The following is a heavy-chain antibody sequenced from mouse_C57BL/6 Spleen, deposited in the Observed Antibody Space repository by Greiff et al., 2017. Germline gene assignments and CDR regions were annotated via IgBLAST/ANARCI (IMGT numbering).Heavy chain of an antibody. D-gene: IGHD3-3*01. CDR2: IYPGDGAT. V-gene: IGHV1-80*01. CDR3: ARRGDGGFDY. CDR1: GYAFSSYW. J-gene: IGHJ2*01. Sequence: VKLQQSGAELVKPGASVKISCKASGYAFSSYWMNWVKQRPGKGLEWIGQIYPGDGATNYNGKFKGKATLTADKSSSTAYLQLSSLTSEDSAVYFWARRGDGGFDYWGQGTTLTVSS.